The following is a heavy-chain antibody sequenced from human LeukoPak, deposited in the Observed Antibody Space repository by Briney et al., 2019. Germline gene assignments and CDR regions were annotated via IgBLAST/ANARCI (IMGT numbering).Heavy chain of an antibody. CDR2: IRSRAYGATT. J-gene: IGHJ4*02. D-gene: IGHD3-16*01. CDR1: GFTFGDYA. V-gene: IGHV3-49*03. Sequence: GSLRLSCTASGFTFGDYALSWFRQAPGKGLEWVAFIRSRAYGATTEYAASVKDRFTISRDDSESIAYLHMNSLKTGDTAVYYCTRVASRVMTTYYFDYWGQGALVTVSS. CDR3: TRVASRVMTTYYFDY.